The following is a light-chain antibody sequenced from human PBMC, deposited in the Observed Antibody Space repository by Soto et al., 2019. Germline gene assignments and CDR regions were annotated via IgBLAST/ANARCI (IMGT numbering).Light chain of an antibody. CDR1: SSDVGSYNL. J-gene: IGLJ1*01. Sequence: QPALTQPASVSGSPGQSITISCTGTSSDVGSYNLVSWYQQHPGKAPKLMIYEVSKRPSGVSNRFSGSKSGNTASLTISGLQAEDEADYYCCSYAGSSTFIYVFGTGTKVTVL. CDR3: CSYAGSSTFIYV. V-gene: IGLV2-23*02. CDR2: EVS.